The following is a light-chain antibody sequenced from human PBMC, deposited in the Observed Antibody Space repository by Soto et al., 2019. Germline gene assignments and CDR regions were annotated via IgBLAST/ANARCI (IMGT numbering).Light chain of an antibody. Sequence: DIQMTQSPSTLSASVGDRVTITCRASQSISTWLAWYQQKPGRAPKLLIYEASILESGVPSRFSGSGYGTEFTLTISSLQPDDFATYYCQQFNSYSFGYTFGQGTKVDIK. J-gene: IGKJ2*01. CDR3: QQFNSYSFGYT. CDR1: QSISTW. V-gene: IGKV1-5*03. CDR2: EAS.